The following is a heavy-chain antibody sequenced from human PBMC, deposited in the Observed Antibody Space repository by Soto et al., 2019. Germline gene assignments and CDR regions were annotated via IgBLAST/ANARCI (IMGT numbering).Heavy chain of an antibody. CDR2: VRSKTYDGAA. V-gene: IGHV3-49*04. Sequence: EVQLVESGGGFVQPGRSLRLSCTFSGFTSDDFALTWVRQAPGKGLEWLGLVRSKTYDGAAEYAASVKGRFTISRDESPSTAFLQMNRLKTEDTAVYYCTRDGDFYGFDVWGQGTTVTVSS. CDR3: TRDGDFYGFDV. D-gene: IGHD3-3*01. J-gene: IGHJ6*02. CDR1: GFTSDDFA.